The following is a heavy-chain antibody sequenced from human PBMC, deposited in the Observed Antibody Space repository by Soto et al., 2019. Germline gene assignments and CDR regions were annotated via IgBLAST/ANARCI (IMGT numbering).Heavy chain of an antibody. J-gene: IGHJ4*02. CDR2: ISYSGTI. V-gene: IGHV4-59*01. Sequence: SETLSLTCTVSGASISNDYWSWIRQSAGKGLECIGYISYSGTINYNPSFRSRVSMSLDTSKNHFSLRLTSVAAADTAYYYCVKGEYYYDSSGYYPFDYWGQGTLVTVSP. CDR3: VKGEYYYDSSGYYPFDY. D-gene: IGHD3-22*01. CDR1: GASISNDY.